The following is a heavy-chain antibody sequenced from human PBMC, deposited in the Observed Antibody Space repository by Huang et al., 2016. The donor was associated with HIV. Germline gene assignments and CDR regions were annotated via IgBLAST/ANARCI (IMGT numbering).Heavy chain of an antibody. V-gene: IGHV3-21*02. J-gene: IGHJ5*02. CDR2: IGRDSRYI. CDR3: AYQQWLVGGLNH. Sequence: EVELVESGGGLVKPGGSLRLSCAASGFAFSSYGMNWVRQAPGKGREGVAFIGRDSRYIYYADSVKGRVTISRDNAKSSIYLQLDSLRAEDTAVYYCAYQQWLVGGLNHWGQGTLVVVSS. CDR1: GFAFSSYG. D-gene: IGHD6-19*01.